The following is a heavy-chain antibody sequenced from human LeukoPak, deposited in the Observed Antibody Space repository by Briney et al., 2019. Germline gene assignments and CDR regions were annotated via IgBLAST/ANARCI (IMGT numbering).Heavy chain of an antibody. CDR1: GFTISSYT. V-gene: IGHV3-23*01. D-gene: IGHD1-1*01. CDR3: AKKSVLTTAYPSNYFDC. Sequence: PGGSLRLSCAASGFTISSYTMSWVRQAPGKGLEWVSTITSGGTTFYADSVKGRFTISRDNSKNTLYLQINTLRAEDTAVYFCAKKSVLTTAYPSNYFDCWGQGTLVTVSS. CDR2: ITSGGTT. J-gene: IGHJ4*02.